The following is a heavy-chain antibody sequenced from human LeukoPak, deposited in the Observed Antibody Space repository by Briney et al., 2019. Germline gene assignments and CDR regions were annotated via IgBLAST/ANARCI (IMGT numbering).Heavy chain of an antibody. V-gene: IGHV3-11*04. D-gene: IGHD3-10*01. Sequence: KAGGSLRLSCAASGFTFSDYYMSWIRQAPGKGLEWVSYISSSGSTIYYADSVKGRFTISRDNAKNSLYLQMNSLRAEDTAVYYCARDLLKAGLWFGELLAASIDYWGQGTLVTVSS. CDR2: ISSSGSTI. CDR3: ARDLLKAGLWFGELLAASIDY. J-gene: IGHJ4*02. CDR1: GFTFSDYY.